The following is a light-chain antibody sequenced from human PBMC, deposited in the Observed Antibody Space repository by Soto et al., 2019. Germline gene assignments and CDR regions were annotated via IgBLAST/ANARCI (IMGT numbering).Light chain of an antibody. Sequence: EIVLTQSPGTLSLSPGERATLSCRASQTVTRSYLAWYQHKPGQAPRLLISGIYGRAPGIPDRFSGDGSGTDFTLTIRRLEPEDYAVYYCNQYDGSPITVGQGTRLEIK. CDR3: NQYDGSPIT. CDR1: QTVTRSY. V-gene: IGKV3-20*01. J-gene: IGKJ5*01. CDR2: GIY.